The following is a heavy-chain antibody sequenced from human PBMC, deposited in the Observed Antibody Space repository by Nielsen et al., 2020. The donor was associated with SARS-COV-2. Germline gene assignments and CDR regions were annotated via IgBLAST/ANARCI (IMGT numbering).Heavy chain of an antibody. CDR1: GFAFSSYD. Sequence: GESLKISCAASGFAFSSYDLHWVRQATGKGLEWVSAIATAGYTYYPLSVKGRFTISRENAKNSLYLQMNSLRAGDTAVYYCARGDIVATTGPYYYYGMDVWGQGTTVTVSS. D-gene: IGHD5-12*01. V-gene: IGHV3-13*01. CDR3: ARGDIVATTGPYYYYGMDV. J-gene: IGHJ6*02. CDR2: IATAGYT.